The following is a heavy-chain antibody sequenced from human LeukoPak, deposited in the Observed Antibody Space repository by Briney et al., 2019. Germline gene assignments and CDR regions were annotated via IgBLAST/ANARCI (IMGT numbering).Heavy chain of an antibody. V-gene: IGHV6-1*01. D-gene: IGHD6-13*01. CDR1: GDSVSSNSAA. J-gene: IGHJ6*02. Sequence: SQTLSLTCVISGDSVSSNSAAWNWIRQSPSRGLEWLGRTYYRSKWYYHYAVSMKSRITVNPDTSKNQFSLQLNSVTPEDTAVYYCARGPAGRGYYYYGMDVWGQGTTVTVSS. CDR3: ARGPAGRGYYYYGMDV. CDR2: TYYRSKWYY.